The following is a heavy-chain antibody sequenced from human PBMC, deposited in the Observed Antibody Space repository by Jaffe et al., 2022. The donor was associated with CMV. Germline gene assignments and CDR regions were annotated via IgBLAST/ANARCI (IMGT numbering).Heavy chain of an antibody. Sequence: EVQLVESGGGLVQPGGSLRLSCAASGFTFSSYEMNWVRQAPGKGLEWVSYISSSGSTIYYADSVKGRFTISRDNAKNSLYLQMNSLRAEDTAVYYCASTMGQPSLWFGELLLNPFDYWGQGTLVTVSS. CDR1: GFTFSSYE. CDR2: ISSSGSTI. J-gene: IGHJ4*02. D-gene: IGHD3-10*01. V-gene: IGHV3-48*03. CDR3: ASTMGQPSLWFGELLLNPFDY.